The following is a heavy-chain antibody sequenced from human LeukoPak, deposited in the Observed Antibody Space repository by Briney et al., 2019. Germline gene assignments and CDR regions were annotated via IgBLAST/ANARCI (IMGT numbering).Heavy chain of an antibody. CDR1: GYTLTELS. CDR3: ATLPFSGSYYVDVLFRLYYFDY. Sequence: GASVKVSCKVSGYTLTELSMHWVRQAPGKGLEWMGGFDPEDGETIYAQKFQGRVTMTEDTSTDTAYMELSSLRSEDTAVYYCATLPFSGSYYVDVLFRLYYFDYWGQGTLVTVSS. J-gene: IGHJ4*02. D-gene: IGHD1-26*01. V-gene: IGHV1-24*01. CDR2: FDPEDGET.